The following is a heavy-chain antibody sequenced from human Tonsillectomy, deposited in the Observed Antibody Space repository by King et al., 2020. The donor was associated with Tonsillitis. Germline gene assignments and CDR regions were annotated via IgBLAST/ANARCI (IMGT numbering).Heavy chain of an antibody. CDR3: ARTPPGSYYYAMDV. V-gene: IGHV4-34*01. D-gene: IGHD3-10*01. CDR2: INHSGST. CDR1: GGSFSGYF. Sequence: VQLQQWGAGLLKPSETLSLTCAVSGGSFSGYFWSWIRQPPGKGLEWIGEINHSGSTNYNPSLESRVTISLDTPKNPVALKLSSVTAADPAVYFCARTPPGSYYYAMDVWGQGTTVTVSS. J-gene: IGHJ6*02.